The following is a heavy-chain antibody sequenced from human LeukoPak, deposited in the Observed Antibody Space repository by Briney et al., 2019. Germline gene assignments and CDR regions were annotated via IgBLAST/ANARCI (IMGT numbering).Heavy chain of an antibody. Sequence: SQTLSLTCIVSGGSISSGDYYWSWIRQPPGKGLEWIGYIYYSGSTYYNPSLKSRITMSVDTSKNQFSLKLSSVTAADTAVYYCATHSSSYSYFDYWGQGSLVAVSS. CDR1: GGSISSGDYY. CDR2: IYYSGST. J-gene: IGHJ4*02. CDR3: ATHSSSYSYFDY. D-gene: IGHD3-22*01. V-gene: IGHV4-30-4*01.